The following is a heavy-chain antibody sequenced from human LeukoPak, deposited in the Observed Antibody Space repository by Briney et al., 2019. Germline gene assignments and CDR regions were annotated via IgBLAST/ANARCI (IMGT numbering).Heavy chain of an antibody. V-gene: IGHV1-24*01. CDR1: GYTLTELS. CDR2: FDPEDGET. D-gene: IGHD6-19*01. J-gene: IGHJ4*02. Sequence: ASVKVSCKVSGYTLTELSMHWVRQAPGKGLEWMGGFDPEDGETIYAQKFQGRVTITRDTSASTAYMELSSLRSEDTAVYYCASGPQWLVTLDYWGQGTLVTVSS. CDR3: ASGPQWLVTLDY.